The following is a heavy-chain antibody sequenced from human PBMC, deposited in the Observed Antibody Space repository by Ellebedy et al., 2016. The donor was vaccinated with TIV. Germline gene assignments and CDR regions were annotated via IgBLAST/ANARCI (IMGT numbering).Heavy chain of an antibody. D-gene: IGHD6-19*01. CDR1: GFTFSNYW. CDR2: INRDGSSA. J-gene: IGHJ4*02. V-gene: IGHV3-74*01. Sequence: GESLKISCEASGFTFSNYWIHWVRQAPGKGLVWLSRINRDGSSANYADSVKGRFSISRDNSKNTLYVQMNSLRAEDTAVYYCARGGRDQWLIDYWGQGTLVTVSS. CDR3: ARGGRDQWLIDY.